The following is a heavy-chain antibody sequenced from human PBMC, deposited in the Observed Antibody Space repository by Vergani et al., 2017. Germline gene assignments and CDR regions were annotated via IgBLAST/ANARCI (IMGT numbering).Heavy chain of an antibody. CDR1: GGSITPFS. CDR3: ARNYLHDAGEVAHLYGMDV. Sequence: QLQLRESGPGLLKTSETLSLSCSVSGGSITPFSWSWIRQPPGKGLEWIGYIYDTGSTNYNPFLKTRLTMSIDASTKQISLRLSSVTAADTAIYYCARNYLHDAGEVAHLYGMDVWGQGATVTVSS. V-gene: IGHV4-59*01. CDR2: IYDTGST. J-gene: IGHJ6*02. D-gene: IGHD5-12*01.